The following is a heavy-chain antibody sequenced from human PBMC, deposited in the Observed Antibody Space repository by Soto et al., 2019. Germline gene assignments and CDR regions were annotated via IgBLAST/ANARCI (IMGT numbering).Heavy chain of an antibody. V-gene: IGHV3-30-3*02. CDR1: GFTFSSYA. D-gene: IGHD6-6*01. J-gene: IGHJ4*02. CDR2: ISYDGSNK. CDR3: AKTAYSSSSGGYFDY. Sequence: QVQLVESGGGVVQPGRSLRLSCAASGFTFSSYAMHWVRQAPGKGLEWVAVISYDGSNKYYADSVKGRFTISRDNSKNTQYLQMNSLRAEDTAVYYCAKTAYSSSSGGYFDYWGQGTLVTVSS.